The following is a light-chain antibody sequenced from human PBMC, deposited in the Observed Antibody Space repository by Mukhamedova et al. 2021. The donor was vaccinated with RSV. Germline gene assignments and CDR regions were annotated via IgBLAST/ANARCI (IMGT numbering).Light chain of an antibody. Sequence: WYQRRVHGKAPKLLINDASNLEAGVPSRFSASGSSTHFTLTIISLQPEELATYFCQQYETLPQTFGQWTKVEIK. CDR2: DAS. J-gene: IGKJ1*01. V-gene: IGKV1-33*01. CDR3: QQYETLPQT.